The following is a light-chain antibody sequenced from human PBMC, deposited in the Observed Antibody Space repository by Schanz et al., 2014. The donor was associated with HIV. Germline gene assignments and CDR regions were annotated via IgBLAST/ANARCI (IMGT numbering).Light chain of an antibody. Sequence: ETVLTQSPGTLSLSPGERATLSCRASQSVSRNYVAWYQQKPGQSPRLLIFGASSRAAGIPDRFSGSGSGTDFTLTISSLEPEDFAVYYCQYFGNSGGTFGGGTKVEIK. V-gene: IGKV3-20*01. CDR2: GAS. CDR1: QSVSRNY. J-gene: IGKJ4*01. CDR3: QYFGNSGGT.